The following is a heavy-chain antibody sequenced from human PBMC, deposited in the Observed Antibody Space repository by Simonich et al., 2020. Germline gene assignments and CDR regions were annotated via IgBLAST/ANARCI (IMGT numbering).Heavy chain of an antibody. Sequence: QVQLQQWGAGLLKPSETLSLTCAVYGGSFSGYYWSWIRQPPGKGLGWIGEINHSGSTNYNPSLKRRVTISVDTSKNQFSLKLSSVTAADTAVYYCARGLRVAAAGTAFQHWGQGTLVTVSS. V-gene: IGHV4-34*01. J-gene: IGHJ1*01. CDR2: INHSGST. D-gene: IGHD6-13*01. CDR1: GGSFSGYY. CDR3: ARGLRVAAAGTAFQH.